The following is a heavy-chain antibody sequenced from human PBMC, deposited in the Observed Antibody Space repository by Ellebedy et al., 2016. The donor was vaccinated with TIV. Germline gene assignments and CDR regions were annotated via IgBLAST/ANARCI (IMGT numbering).Heavy chain of an antibody. CDR1: GFTVSGNY. V-gene: IGHV3-66*01. D-gene: IGHD2-21*01. J-gene: IGHJ6*02. CDR3: PRDLLDYGVDV. CDR2: IYGAGST. Sequence: GESLKISCAASGFTVSGNYMSWVRQAPGRGLEWLSVIYGAGSTYYADSVRGRFTISRDNSKNALYLLMNSLRAEDSAIYYCPRDLLDYGVDVWGQGTTVTVSS.